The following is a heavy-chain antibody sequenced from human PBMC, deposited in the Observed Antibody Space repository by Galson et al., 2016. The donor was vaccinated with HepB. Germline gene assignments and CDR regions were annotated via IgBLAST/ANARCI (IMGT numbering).Heavy chain of an antibody. CDR1: GFTFSDSA. CDR3: AARNVKGDV. V-gene: IGHV1-58*01. D-gene: IGHD1-14*01. J-gene: IGHJ6*02. CDR2: IVVGSGDP. Sequence: SVKVSCKASGFTFSDSAVQWVRQARGQLLEGIGWIVVGSGDPAYAQKLEERVTITRDLSRSTAFMEVTSLRFEDTAVYYCAARNVKGDVWGQGTTVTVSS.